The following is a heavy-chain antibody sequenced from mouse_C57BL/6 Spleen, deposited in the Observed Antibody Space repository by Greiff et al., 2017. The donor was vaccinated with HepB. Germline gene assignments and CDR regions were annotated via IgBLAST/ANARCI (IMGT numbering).Heavy chain of an antibody. CDR3: AFYYGSSPSYWYFDV. J-gene: IGHJ1*03. CDR1: GYAFSSYW. CDR2: IYPGDGDT. V-gene: IGHV1-80*01. Sequence: VQLQQSGAELVKPGASVKISCKASGYAFSSYWMNWVKQRPGKGLEWIGQIYPGDGDTNYNGKFKGKATLTADKSSSTAYMQLSSLTSEDSAVYFCAFYYGSSPSYWYFDVGGTGTTVTVSS. D-gene: IGHD1-1*01.